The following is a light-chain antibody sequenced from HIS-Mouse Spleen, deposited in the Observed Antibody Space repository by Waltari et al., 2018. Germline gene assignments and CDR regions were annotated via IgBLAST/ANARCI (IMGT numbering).Light chain of an antibody. J-gene: IGLJ3*02. CDR1: SSDVGSYNL. V-gene: IGLV2-23*01. Sequence: QSALTQPASVSGSPGQSITISCTGTSSDVGSYNLVSWYQQHPGKAPKLMIYEGSKRPSGVSNRCSCSKSCYTASLTISGLQAEDEADYYCCSYAGSSTWVFGGGTKLSVL. CDR2: EGS. CDR3: CSYAGSSTWV.